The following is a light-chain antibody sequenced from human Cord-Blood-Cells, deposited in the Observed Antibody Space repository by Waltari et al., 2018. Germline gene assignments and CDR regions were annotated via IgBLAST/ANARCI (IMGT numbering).Light chain of an antibody. CDR1: KLGDKY. CDR3: QAWDSSVV. CDR2: QDS. J-gene: IGLJ2*01. V-gene: IGLV3-1*01. Sequence: SYELTQPPSVSVSPGQTASITCSGDKLGDKYACWYQQKPGQSPVLVIYQDSKRPPGIPERFSGSNSGNTATLTISGSQAMDEADYYGQAWDSSVVFGGGTKLTVL.